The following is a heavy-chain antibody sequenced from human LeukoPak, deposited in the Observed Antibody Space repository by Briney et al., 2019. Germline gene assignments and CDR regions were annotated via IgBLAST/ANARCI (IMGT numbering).Heavy chain of an antibody. CDR1: GYTFTSYY. CDR2: INPSGGST. Sequence: ASVKVSCKASGYTFTSYYMHWVRQAPGQGLEWMGIINPSGGSTSYAQKFQGRVTMTRDTSTSTVYMELSSLRSEDTAVYYCASSTIFGVVPSYPYYYYYYMDVWGKGTTVTVSS. J-gene: IGHJ6*03. CDR3: ASSTIFGVVPSYPYYYYYYMDV. D-gene: IGHD3-3*01. V-gene: IGHV1-46*01.